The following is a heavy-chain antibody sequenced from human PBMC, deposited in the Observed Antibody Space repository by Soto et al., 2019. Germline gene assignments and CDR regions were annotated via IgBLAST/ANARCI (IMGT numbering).Heavy chain of an antibody. Sequence: GGSLRLSCAASGFTFSSYAMSWVRQAPGKGLEWVSAISGSGGSTYYTDSVKGRFTISRDNSKNTLYLQMNSLRAEDTAVYYCAKDQGYYGSGSYSFDYWGQGTLVTVSS. V-gene: IGHV3-23*01. CDR1: GFTFSSYA. J-gene: IGHJ4*02. D-gene: IGHD3-10*01. CDR3: AKDQGYYGSGSYSFDY. CDR2: ISGSGGST.